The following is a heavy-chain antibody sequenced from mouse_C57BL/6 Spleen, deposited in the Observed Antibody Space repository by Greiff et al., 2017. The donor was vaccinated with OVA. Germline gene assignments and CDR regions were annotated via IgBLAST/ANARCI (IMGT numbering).Heavy chain of an antibody. CDR3: TRGGYYGSSYRFDY. Sequence: QVQLKESGAELVRPGASVTLSCKASGYTFTDYEMHWVKQTPVHGLEWIGAIDPETGGTAYNQKFKGKAILTADKTSSTAYMELRSLTSEDSAVYYGTRGGYYGSSYRFDYWGQGTTLTVSS. CDR1: GYTFTDYE. CDR2: IDPETGGT. D-gene: IGHD1-1*01. V-gene: IGHV1-15*01. J-gene: IGHJ2*01.